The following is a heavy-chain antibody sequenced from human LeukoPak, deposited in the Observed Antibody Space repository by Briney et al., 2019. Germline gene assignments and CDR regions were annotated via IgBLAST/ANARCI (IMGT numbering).Heavy chain of an antibody. CDR1: GSTFSSYD. CDR3: AKRSVGSSGYDY. Sequence: PGGSLRLSCAASGSTFSSYDMSWVRQAPGKGLEWVSAISGSGGSTYYADSVKGRFTISRDNSKNTLYLQMNSLRAEDTAVYYCAKRSVGSSGYDYWGQGTLVTVSS. CDR2: ISGSGGST. J-gene: IGHJ4*02. V-gene: IGHV3-23*01. D-gene: IGHD6-19*01.